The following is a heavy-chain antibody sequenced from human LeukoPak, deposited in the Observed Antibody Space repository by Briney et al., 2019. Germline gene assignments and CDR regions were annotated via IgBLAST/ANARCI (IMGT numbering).Heavy chain of an antibody. D-gene: IGHD2-2*01. CDR2: INPNSGGT. J-gene: IGHJ5*02. CDR1: GYTFSGYY. Sequence: ASVKVSCKASGYTFSGYYIHWVRQAPGQGLEWMGRINPNSGGTNYAQKFQGRVTMTRDTSISTAYMELSRLRSDDTAVYYCARARYCSSTSCYWFDPWGQGTLVTVSS. V-gene: IGHV1-2*06. CDR3: ARARYCSSTSCYWFDP.